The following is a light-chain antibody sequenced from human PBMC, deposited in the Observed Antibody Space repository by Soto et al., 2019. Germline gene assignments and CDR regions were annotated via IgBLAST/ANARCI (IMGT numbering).Light chain of an antibody. J-gene: IGLJ1*01. V-gene: IGLV1-44*01. CDR1: ISNIGSNT. CDR3: AAWDDSLNGNYV. Sequence: QCVLTQPPSASGTPGQRVTISCSGSISNIGSNTVNWFQQVPGTAPKLLIYSNNQRPSGVPDRFSGSRSGTSASLAISGLQSEDEADYYCAAWDDSLNGNYVFGTGTKVNVL. CDR2: SNN.